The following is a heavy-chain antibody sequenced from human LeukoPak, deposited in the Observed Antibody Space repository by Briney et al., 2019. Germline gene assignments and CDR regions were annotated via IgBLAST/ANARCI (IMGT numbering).Heavy chain of an antibody. Sequence: SETLSLTCTVSGYSISSGYYWGWIRQPPGKGLEWIGSIYHSGRTFYNPSLKSRVTISVDTSKNQFSLKLSSVTAADTAVYYCARQPSNVIWFGELSTLYNWFDPWGQGTLVTVSS. D-gene: IGHD3-10*01. V-gene: IGHV4-38-2*02. J-gene: IGHJ5*02. CDR1: GYSISSGYY. CDR2: IYHSGRT. CDR3: ARQPSNVIWFGELSTLYNWFDP.